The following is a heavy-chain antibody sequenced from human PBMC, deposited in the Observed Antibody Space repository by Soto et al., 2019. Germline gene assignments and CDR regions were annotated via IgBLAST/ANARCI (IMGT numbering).Heavy chain of an antibody. CDR1: GFTFNTYS. J-gene: IGHJ4*02. V-gene: IGHV3-33*01. CDR3: ARAGGTTVTGLWHFDS. D-gene: IGHD4-17*01. CDR2: IWYDGTQK. Sequence: QVQLEESGGGVVQPGRSLRLSCEASGFTFNTYSMHWVRQPPGKGLEWLAAIWYDGTQKYYADSVKGRFIISRDNSKKTLDLDMNSLRAEDTAVYYCARAGGTTVTGLWHFDSWGQGTLVTVSS.